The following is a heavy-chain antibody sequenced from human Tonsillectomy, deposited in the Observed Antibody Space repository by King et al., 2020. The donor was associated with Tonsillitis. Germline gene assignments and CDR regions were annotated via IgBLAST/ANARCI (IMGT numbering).Heavy chain of an antibody. Sequence: QLVQSGGGLVQPGRSLRLSCTASGFTFGDYAMSWFRQAPGKGLEWVGFIRSKAYGGTTEYAASVKGRFTISRDDSKSIAYLQMNSLKTEDTAVYYCTRDGHPDDYYYYGMDVWGQGTTVTVSS. J-gene: IGHJ6*02. CDR1: GFTFGDYA. V-gene: IGHV3-49*03. CDR3: TRDGHPDDYYYYGMDV. CDR2: IRSKAYGGTT.